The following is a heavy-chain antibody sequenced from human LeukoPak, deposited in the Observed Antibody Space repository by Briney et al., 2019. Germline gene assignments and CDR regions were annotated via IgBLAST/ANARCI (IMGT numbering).Heavy chain of an antibody. J-gene: IGHJ4*02. CDR2: VNGDGSGT. D-gene: IGHD3-22*01. CDR1: GFTFRSYA. V-gene: IGHV3-74*01. Sequence: PGGSLRLSCAAAGFTFRSYAMSWVRQAPGKGLVWVSRVNGDGSGTNYVDSVKGRFTIYRDSSKNTVFLQMNSLRADDTAVYYCVTSGYYSYFDDWGQGTLVTVSS. CDR3: VTSGYYSYFDD.